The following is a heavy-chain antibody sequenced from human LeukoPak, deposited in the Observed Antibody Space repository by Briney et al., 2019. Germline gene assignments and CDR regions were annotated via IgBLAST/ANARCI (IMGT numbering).Heavy chain of an antibody. D-gene: IGHD3-22*01. CDR1: GFTFSSYT. CDR3: ALKGGHYYHFDA. V-gene: IGHV3-23*01. Sequence: GGSLRLSCTASGFTFSSYTMSWVRQAPGKGLKWVSTITTGGPNTYYADSVKGRFTVSRDDSKNTLYLRMNSPRAEDTATYYCALKGGHYYHFDAWGQGTLVTVSS. CDR2: ITTGGPNT. J-gene: IGHJ4*02.